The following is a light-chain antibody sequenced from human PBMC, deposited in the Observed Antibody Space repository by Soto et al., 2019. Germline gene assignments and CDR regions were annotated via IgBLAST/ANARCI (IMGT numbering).Light chain of an antibody. CDR1: QSISSW. J-gene: IGKJ1*01. V-gene: IGKV1-39*01. CDR3: QQSYSNPRT. Sequence: GDRVTITCRASQSISSWLAWYQQKPGKAPKFLIYAASSLQSGVPSRFSGSGSGTDFTLTITTLQPEDFATYYCQQSYSNPRTFGQGTKVDIK. CDR2: AAS.